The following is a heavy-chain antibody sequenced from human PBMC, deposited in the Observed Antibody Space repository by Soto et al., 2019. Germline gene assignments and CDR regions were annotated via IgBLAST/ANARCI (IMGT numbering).Heavy chain of an antibody. V-gene: IGHV4-31*03. CDR2: IYDSGST. CDR1: GGSISSGGYY. Sequence: QVQLQESGPGLVKPSQTLSLTCTVSGGSISSGGYYWSWIRQHPGKGLEWIGYIYDSGSTYYNPSLKSRVTLPEDPSKIHCSLKLSSVTAADTAVYYWARSCSGGSCFRGADALGIWGQGTMVTVSS. J-gene: IGHJ3*02. CDR3: ARSCSGGSCFRGADALGI. D-gene: IGHD2-15*01.